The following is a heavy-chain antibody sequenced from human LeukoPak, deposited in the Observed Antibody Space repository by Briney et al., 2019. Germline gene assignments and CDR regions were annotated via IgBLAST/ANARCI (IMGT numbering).Heavy chain of an antibody. Sequence: SETLSLTCTVSGGSISSSSYYWGWIRQPPGKGLEWIGSIYYSGSTYYNPSLKSRVTISVDTSKNQFSLKLSSVTAADTAVYYCARPGPRVSRFFSSWPYFDHWGQGTLVTVSS. CDR2: IYYSGST. CDR3: ARPGPRVSRFFSSWPYFDH. CDR1: GGSISSSSYY. D-gene: IGHD6-13*01. J-gene: IGHJ4*02. V-gene: IGHV4-39*01.